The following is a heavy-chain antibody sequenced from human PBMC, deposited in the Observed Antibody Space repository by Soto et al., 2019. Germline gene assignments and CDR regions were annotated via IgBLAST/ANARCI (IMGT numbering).Heavy chain of an antibody. J-gene: IGHJ4*02. CDR2: LSYDGPLT. D-gene: IGHD3-16*02. CDR1: GLTFSTYA. Sequence: QVQLVESGGGVVQPGRSLRLSCAASGLTFSTYAMHWVRQAPGKGLEWVAILSYDGPLTYYAGSVKGRFTIGRDTSKNPLYLQMDSLRAEDAAVYYCVRPRFRGVLVFGYWCQGALVTVSS. CDR3: VRPRFRGVLVFGY. V-gene: IGHV3-30*03.